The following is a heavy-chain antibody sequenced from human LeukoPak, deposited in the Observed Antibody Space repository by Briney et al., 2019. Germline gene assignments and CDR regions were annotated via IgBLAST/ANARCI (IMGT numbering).Heavy chain of an antibody. V-gene: IGHV4-39*07. CDR2: IYYSGST. D-gene: IGHD3-3*01. CDR1: GGSISSSSYY. J-gene: IGHJ6*02. Sequence: PSETLSLTCTVSGGSISSSSYYWGWIRQPPGKGLEWIGSIYYSGSTYYNPSLKGRVTISVDTSKNLFSLKLSSVTAADTAVYYCALIGGNYYYGMDVWGQGTTVTVSS. CDR3: ALIGGNYYYGMDV.